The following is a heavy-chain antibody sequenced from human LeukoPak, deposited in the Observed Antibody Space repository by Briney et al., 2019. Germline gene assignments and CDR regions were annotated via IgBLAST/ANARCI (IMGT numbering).Heavy chain of an antibody. CDR2: INYSGST. CDR1: GGSISSYY. D-gene: IGHD2-2*01. J-gene: IGHJ6*03. V-gene: IGHV4-59*01. CDR3: AREGAAPMYYYYMDV. Sequence: NPSEALSLTCTVSGGSISSYYWSWIRQPPGKGLEWLGYINYSGSTNYNPSLKSRVTISLDTSKNQFSLKLKSVTAADTAVYYCAREGAAPMYYYYMDVWGKGTTVTVSS.